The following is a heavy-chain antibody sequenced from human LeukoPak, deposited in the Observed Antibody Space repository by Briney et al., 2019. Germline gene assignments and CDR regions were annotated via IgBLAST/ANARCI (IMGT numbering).Heavy chain of an antibody. V-gene: IGHV3-9*01. J-gene: IGHJ6*03. CDR1: GFNFDDYA. D-gene: IGHD2-2*01. CDR3: ARAGVVVPTATRPTYYYYYMDV. CDR2: ISWNSVGI. Sequence: GGSLRLSCAAHGFNFDDYAMHWVRQIPGRGLEWVSGISWNSVGITYADSVKGRFTISRDNVRNSLYLQMDSLRPEDTALYYCARAGVVVPTATRPTYYYYYMDVWGRGTTVIVSS.